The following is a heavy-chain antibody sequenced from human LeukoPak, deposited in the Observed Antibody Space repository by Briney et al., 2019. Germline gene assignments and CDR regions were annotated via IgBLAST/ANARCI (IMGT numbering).Heavy chain of an antibody. CDR2: INPSGGST. Sequence: ASVKVSCKASGYTFTSYYMHWVRQAPGQGLEWMGIINPSGGSTSYAQKFQGRVTMTRDTSTSTAYMELRSLRSDDTAVYYCARGYYDILTGYSPAPGYWGQGTLVTVSS. CDR1: GYTFTSYY. CDR3: ARGYYDILTGYSPAPGY. D-gene: IGHD3-9*01. V-gene: IGHV1-46*01. J-gene: IGHJ4*02.